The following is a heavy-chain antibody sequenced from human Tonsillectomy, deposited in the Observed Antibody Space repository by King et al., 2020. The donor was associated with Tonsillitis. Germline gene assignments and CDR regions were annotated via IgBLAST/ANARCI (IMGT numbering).Heavy chain of an antibody. D-gene: IGHD6-19*01. Sequence: LQLQESGPGLVKPSETLSLTCTVSGGSISSNSYYWGWIRQPPGKGLEWIGNFYYSGSTYYKPSLKSRVTISVDTSKNQFSLKLSSVTAADTAVYYCSSSAYSSGSNFDFWGQGTLVTVSS. CDR3: SSSAYSSGSNFDF. CDR1: GGSISSNSYY. V-gene: IGHV4-39*01. J-gene: IGHJ4*02. CDR2: FYYSGST.